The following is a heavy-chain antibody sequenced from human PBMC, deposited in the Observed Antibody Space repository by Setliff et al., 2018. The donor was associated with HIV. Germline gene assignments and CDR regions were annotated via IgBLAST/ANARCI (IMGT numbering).Heavy chain of an antibody. CDR2: IRSKAYGGTT. CDR3: TREEDYYYDSSGYPFDY. CDR1: GFTFHNAW. V-gene: IGHV3-49*04. J-gene: IGHJ4*02. Sequence: GGSLRLSCAASGFTFHNAWMHWVRQAQGKGLEWVGFIRSKAYGGTTEYAASVKGRFTISRDDPKSIAYLQMNSLKTEDTAVYYCTREEDYYYDSSGYPFDYWGQGTLVTVSS. D-gene: IGHD3-22*01.